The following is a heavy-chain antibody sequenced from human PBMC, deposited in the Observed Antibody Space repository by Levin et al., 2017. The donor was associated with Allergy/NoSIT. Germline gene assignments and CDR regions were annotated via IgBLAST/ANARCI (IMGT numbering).Heavy chain of an antibody. CDR2: IRTKAHGETT. V-gene: IGHV3-49*03. Sequence: PGGSLRLSCTASGFSFGDYTMTWFRQAPGKGLEWVGFIRTKAHGETTENAASVKGRFIFSRDDSKSVAYVEMNSLKTEDTAVYYCTIFMVKMGTEYWGQGTLVTVSS. CDR1: GFSFGDYT. D-gene: IGHD4/OR15-4a*01. CDR3: TIFMVKMGTEY. J-gene: IGHJ4*02.